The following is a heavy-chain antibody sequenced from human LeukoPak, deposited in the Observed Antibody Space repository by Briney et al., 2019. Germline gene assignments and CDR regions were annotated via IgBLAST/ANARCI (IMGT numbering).Heavy chain of an antibody. CDR3: ATSSHDLLDTDY. D-gene: IGHD3-22*01. V-gene: IGHV4-38-2*01. CDR2: TSHSGST. J-gene: IGHJ4*02. CDR1: GYSISSGYH. Sequence: PSETLSLTCAVSGYSISSGYHWGWIRQPPGKGLEWIGSTSHSGSTYYNPSLKSRVTISVDTSKNQFSLKLSSVTAADTAVYYCATSSHDLLDTDYWGQGTLVTVSS.